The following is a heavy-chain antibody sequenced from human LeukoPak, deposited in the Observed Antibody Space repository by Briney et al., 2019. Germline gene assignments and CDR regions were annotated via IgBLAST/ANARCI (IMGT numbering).Heavy chain of an antibody. J-gene: IGHJ4*02. V-gene: IGHV3-15*01. CDR3: TTDPRNGYYFDY. CDR1: GFTFSNAW. Sequence: SGGSLRLSCAASGFTFSNAWMSWVRQAPGKGLEWIGRIKSKTDGGTTDYAAPVKGRFTISRDDSTDTLYLQLNSLKTEDTAIYYCTTDPRNGYYFDYWGQGTLSPSPQ. CDR2: IKSKTDGGTT. D-gene: IGHD1-1*01.